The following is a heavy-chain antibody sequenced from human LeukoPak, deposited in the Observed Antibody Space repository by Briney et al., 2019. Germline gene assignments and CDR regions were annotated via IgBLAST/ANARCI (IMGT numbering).Heavy chain of an antibody. Sequence: PSETLSLTCTVSGGSISSSSYYWGWIRQPPGKGLEWIGSIYYSGSIYYNPSLKSRVTMSVDTSKNQFSLKLSSVTAVDTAVYYCARSMVDSTGAFDIWGQGTMVTVSS. CDR1: GGSISSSSYY. D-gene: IGHD2-15*01. J-gene: IGHJ3*02. V-gene: IGHV4-39*07. CDR2: IYYSGSI. CDR3: ARSMVDSTGAFDI.